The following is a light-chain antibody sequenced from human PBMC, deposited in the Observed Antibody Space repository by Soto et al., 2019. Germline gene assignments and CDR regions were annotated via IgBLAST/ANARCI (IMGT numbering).Light chain of an antibody. CDR1: QSVTSSY. Sequence: EIVLTQSPGTLSLSPGERATLSCRASQSVTSSYLAWFQQKPGQAPRLLIYGASRRATGIPDRFSGSGSGTDFTPTISRLEPEDFAVYYCQHYGFSPRWTFGQGTKVDIK. V-gene: IGKV3-20*01. CDR3: QHYGFSPRWT. J-gene: IGKJ1*01. CDR2: GAS.